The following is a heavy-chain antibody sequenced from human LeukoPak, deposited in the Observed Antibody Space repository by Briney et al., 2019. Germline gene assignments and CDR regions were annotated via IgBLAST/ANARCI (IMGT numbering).Heavy chain of an antibody. Sequence: GGSLRLSCVASGFSFSDHWMNWFRQAPGKGLEWVSYISSSGSTIYYADSVKGRFTISRDNAKNSLYLQMNSLRAEDTAVYYCARTGTAYFDYWGQGTLVTVSS. CDR3: ARTGTAYFDY. CDR2: ISSSGSTI. CDR1: GFSFSDHW. D-gene: IGHD1-7*01. J-gene: IGHJ4*02. V-gene: IGHV3-11*04.